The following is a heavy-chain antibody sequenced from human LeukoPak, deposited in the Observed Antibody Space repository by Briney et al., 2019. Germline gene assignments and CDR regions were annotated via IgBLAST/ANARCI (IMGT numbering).Heavy chain of an antibody. J-gene: IGHJ4*02. D-gene: IGHD3-9*01. CDR2: IYYSGST. Sequence: SETLSLTCTVSGGSISSYYWSWIRQPPGKGLEWIGYIYYSGSTNYNPSLKSRVTISVDTSKNQFSLKLSSVTAADTAVYYCAGTPEYYDILTGYNSLYCFDYWGQGTLVTVSS. CDR1: GGSISSYY. V-gene: IGHV4-59*01. CDR3: AGTPEYYDILTGYNSLYCFDY.